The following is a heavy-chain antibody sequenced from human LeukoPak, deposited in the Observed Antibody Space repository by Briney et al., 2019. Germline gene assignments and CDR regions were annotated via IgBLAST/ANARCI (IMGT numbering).Heavy chain of an antibody. J-gene: IGHJ4*02. V-gene: IGHV4-30-4*01. CDR2: IYYSGST. D-gene: IGHD3-10*01. CDR3: ASYGSGSYFGFSY. Sequence: SQTLSLTCTVSGGSISSGDYYWSWIRQPPGKGLASIGYIYYSGSTYYNPSLKSRVTISVDTSKNQFSLKLSSVTAADTAVYYCASYGSGSYFGFSYWGQGTLVTVSS. CDR1: GGSISSGDYY.